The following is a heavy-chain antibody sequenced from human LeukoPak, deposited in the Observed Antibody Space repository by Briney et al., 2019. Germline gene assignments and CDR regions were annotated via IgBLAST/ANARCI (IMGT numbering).Heavy chain of an antibody. D-gene: IGHD3-10*02. CDR2: IGGRGDTT. Sequence: GGSLRLSCAASGFTFSSYAMIWCRQAPGKGLEWVSAIGGRGDTTHYADSVKGRFTISRDNAKNSLYLQMNSLRAEDTAVYYCAELGITMIGGVWGKGTTVTISS. J-gene: IGHJ6*04. V-gene: IGHV3-23*01. CDR3: AELGITMIGGV. CDR1: GFTFSSYA.